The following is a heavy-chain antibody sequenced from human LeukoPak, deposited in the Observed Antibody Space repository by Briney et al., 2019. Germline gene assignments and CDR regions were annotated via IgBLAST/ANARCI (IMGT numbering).Heavy chain of an antibody. Sequence: GGSLRLSCAASGFTVSSNYMSWVRQAPGKGLEWVSVIYSGGSTYYADSVKGRFTISRDNSKNTLYLQMNSLRAEDTAVYYCAKDLMRWLALGAFDIWGQGTMVTVSS. V-gene: IGHV3-53*01. CDR3: AKDLMRWLALGAFDI. CDR1: GFTVSSNY. D-gene: IGHD6-19*01. CDR2: IYSGGST. J-gene: IGHJ3*02.